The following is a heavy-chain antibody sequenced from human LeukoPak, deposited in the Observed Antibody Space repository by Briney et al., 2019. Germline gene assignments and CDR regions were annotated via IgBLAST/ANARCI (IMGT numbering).Heavy chain of an antibody. Sequence: GGSLRLSCAASGFTFSSYEMNWVRQAPGKGLEWVSYISSGGNTIYYADSVKGRFTISRNNAKNSLYLQMNSLRAEDTAVYYCARAVGYYELWGQGTLVTVSS. CDR1: GFTFSSYE. CDR2: ISSGGNTI. D-gene: IGHD3-22*01. J-gene: IGHJ4*02. V-gene: IGHV3-48*03. CDR3: ARAVGYYEL.